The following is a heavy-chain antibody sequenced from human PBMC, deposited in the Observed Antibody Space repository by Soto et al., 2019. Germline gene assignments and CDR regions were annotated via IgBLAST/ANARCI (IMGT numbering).Heavy chain of an antibody. CDR1: GYTLTSYG. CDR2: ISAYNGNT. Sequence: QVQLVQSGAEVKKPGASVKVSCKASGYTLTSYGISWVRQAPGQGLEWMGWISAYNGNTNDAQKLEGRVTMTTDTSKSTAYMELRSLRSDDTSVYYCARSIAAAVDFDYWGQGTLVTVSS. CDR3: ARSIAAAVDFDY. V-gene: IGHV1-18*01. J-gene: IGHJ4*02. D-gene: IGHD6-13*01.